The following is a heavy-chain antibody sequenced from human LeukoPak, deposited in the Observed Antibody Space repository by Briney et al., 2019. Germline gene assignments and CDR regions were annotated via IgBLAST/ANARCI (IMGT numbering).Heavy chain of an antibody. CDR3: ARVGDSSGYYYPSYMDV. CDR1: SGSINTSNYY. D-gene: IGHD3-22*01. V-gene: IGHV4-39*07. J-gene: IGHJ6*03. Sequence: SETLSLTCTVSSGSINTSNYYWGWIRQPPGKGLEWIGNIFYRGGTYYSPSLKSRVTISLDTSRNQSSLNLNSVTAADTAVYYCARVGDSSGYYYPSYMDVWGKGTTVTISS. CDR2: IFYRGGT.